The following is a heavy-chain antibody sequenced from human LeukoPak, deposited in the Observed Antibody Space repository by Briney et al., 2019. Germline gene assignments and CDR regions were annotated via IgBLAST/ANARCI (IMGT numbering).Heavy chain of an antibody. Sequence: GGSLRLSCAASGFTFSSYWMHWVPQVPGKGLVWVSRINSDGSSTSYADSVKGRFTISRDNAKNTLYVQMNSLRAEDTAVYYCSTGSGHAFDIWGRGTMVTVSS. CDR2: INSDGSST. V-gene: IGHV3-74*01. CDR1: GFTFSSYW. D-gene: IGHD3-10*01. CDR3: STGSGHAFDI. J-gene: IGHJ3*02.